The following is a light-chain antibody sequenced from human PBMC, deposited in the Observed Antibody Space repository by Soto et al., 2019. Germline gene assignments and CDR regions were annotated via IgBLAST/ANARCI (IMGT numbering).Light chain of an antibody. V-gene: IGLV1-40*01. CDR1: SSNIGAGYD. CDR3: PSYDRSLCGYV. Sequence: QSVLTQSPSVSGAPGQRVTISCTGSSSNIGAGYDVHWYQQLPGTAPKLLVYDNNNRPSGVPDRFSGSKSGTSASLVITGLQAEDEADYYCPSYDRSLCGYVFGTGTKLTVL. J-gene: IGLJ1*01. CDR2: DNN.